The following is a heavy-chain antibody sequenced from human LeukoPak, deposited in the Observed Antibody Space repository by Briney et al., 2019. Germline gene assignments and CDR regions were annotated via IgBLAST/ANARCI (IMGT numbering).Heavy chain of an antibody. D-gene: IGHD2-8*01. V-gene: IGHV3-21*04. CDR1: GFTFSSYS. J-gene: IGHJ5*01. CDR3: STDPRLLMS. Sequence: GGSLRLSYAASGFTFSSYSMNWVRQAPGKGLEWVSSISSSSSYIYYADSVKGRFTISRDNSKNTLYLQMNSLRPEDTALYYCSTDPRLLMSWGHGTLVTVSS. CDR2: ISSSSSYI.